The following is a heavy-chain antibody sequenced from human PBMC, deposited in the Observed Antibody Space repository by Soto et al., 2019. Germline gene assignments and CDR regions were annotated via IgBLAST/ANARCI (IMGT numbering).Heavy chain of an antibody. Sequence: QVQLLQSGAEVKKPGSSVRVSCEASGGTFRTYSISWVRQAPGQGLEWMGEIIPIFGTINYAQKFRGRLTITADESTATVYMDLRSLRSDDTALYYCAKGAVAGTPTSYYYYGMDVWGQGTTVTVSS. CDR3: AKGAVAGTPTSYYYYGMDV. J-gene: IGHJ6*02. V-gene: IGHV1-69*12. D-gene: IGHD6-19*01. CDR2: IIPIFGTI. CDR1: GGTFRTYS.